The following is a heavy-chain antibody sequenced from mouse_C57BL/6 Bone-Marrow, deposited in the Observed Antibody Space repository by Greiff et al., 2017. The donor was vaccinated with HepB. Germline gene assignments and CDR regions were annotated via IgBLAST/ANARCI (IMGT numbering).Heavy chain of an antibody. CDR3: ARRGGYGNYYYAMDY. CDR1: GFSLTSYG. D-gene: IGHD2-1*01. V-gene: IGHV2-2*01. J-gene: IGHJ4*01. CDR2: IWSGGST. Sequence: QVQLQQSGPGLVQPSQSLSITCTVSGFSLTSYGVHWVRQSPGKGLEWLGVIWSGGSTDYNAAFISRLSISKDNSKSQVFFKMNSLQADDTAIYYCARRGGYGNYYYAMDYWGQGTSVTVSS.